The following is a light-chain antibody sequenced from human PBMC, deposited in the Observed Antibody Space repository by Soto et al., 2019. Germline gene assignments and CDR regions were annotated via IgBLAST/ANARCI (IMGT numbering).Light chain of an antibody. J-gene: IGKJ2*01. Sequence: EIVLTQSPGILSLSPGERATLSCRASQSVSSSYFGWYQQRPGQAPRLLMYGASRRATGIADRFSGSGSGTDFTLTISRLEHEDFAVYYCQQYGAPPYYFGQGTKLEIK. CDR3: QQYGAPPYY. V-gene: IGKV3-20*01. CDR1: QSVSSSY. CDR2: GAS.